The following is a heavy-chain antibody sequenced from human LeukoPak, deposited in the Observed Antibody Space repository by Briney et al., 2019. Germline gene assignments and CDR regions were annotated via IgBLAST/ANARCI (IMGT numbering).Heavy chain of an antibody. CDR2: INPSGGST. Sequence: ASVNVSCKASGYTFTSYYMHWVRQAPGQGLEWMGIINPSGGSTSYAQKFQGRVTMTRDTSTSTVYMELSSLRSEDTAVYYCVSPDVDTAMAFDYWGQGTLVTVSS. CDR3: VSPDVDTAMAFDY. J-gene: IGHJ4*02. D-gene: IGHD5-18*01. CDR1: GYTFTSYY. V-gene: IGHV1-46*01.